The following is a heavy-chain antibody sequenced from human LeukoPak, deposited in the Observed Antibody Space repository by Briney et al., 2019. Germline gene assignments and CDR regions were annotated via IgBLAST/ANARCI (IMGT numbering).Heavy chain of an antibody. D-gene: IGHD3-10*01. V-gene: IGHV3-21*01. J-gene: IGHJ4*02. CDR2: ISSSSSYI. CDR1: GFTFSSYE. CDR3: ARARWFGTPDTFYFDY. Sequence: GGSLRLSCAASGFTFSSYEMNWVRQAPGKGLEWVSSISSSSSYIYYADSVKGRFTISRDNAKNSLYLQMNSLRAEDTAVYYCARARWFGTPDTFYFDYWGQGTLVTVSS.